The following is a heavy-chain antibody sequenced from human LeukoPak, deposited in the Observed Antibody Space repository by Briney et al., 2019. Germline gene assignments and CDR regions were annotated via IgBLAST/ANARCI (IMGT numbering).Heavy chain of an antibody. D-gene: IGHD6-19*01. CDR1: GGSISSSSYY. CDR2: IYYSGST. CDR3: ARHDDSGWSGWFDP. V-gene: IGHV4-39*01. Sequence: PSETLSLTCTVSGGSISSSSYYWGWIRQPPGKGLEWIGSIYYSGSTYYNPSLKSRVTISVDTSKNQFSLKLSSVTAADTAVYYCARHDDSGWSGWFDPWGQGTLVTVSS. J-gene: IGHJ5*02.